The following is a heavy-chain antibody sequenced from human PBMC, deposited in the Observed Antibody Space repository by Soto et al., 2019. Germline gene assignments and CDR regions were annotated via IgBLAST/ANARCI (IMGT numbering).Heavy chain of an antibody. J-gene: IGHJ4*02. Sequence: QVQLQQWGAGLLKPSETLSLTCAVYGGSFSGYYWSWIRQPPGKGLEWIGEINHSGSTNYNPSLNSRLTISVDTSRTQCSLKLSSVTAAETAVYYCASRPPGPLRRFDYWGQGTLVTLSS. V-gene: IGHV4-34*01. CDR3: ASRPPGPLRRFDY. CDR1: GGSFSGYY. D-gene: IGHD4-17*01. CDR2: INHSGST.